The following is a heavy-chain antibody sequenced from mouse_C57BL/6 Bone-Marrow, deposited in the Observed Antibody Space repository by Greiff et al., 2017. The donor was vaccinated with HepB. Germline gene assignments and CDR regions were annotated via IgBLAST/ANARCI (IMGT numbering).Heavy chain of an antibody. J-gene: IGHJ2*01. CDR2: ISSGSSTI. CDR1: GFTFSDYG. Sequence: EVQRVESGGGLVKPGGSLKLSCAASGFTFSDYGMHWVRQAPEKGLEWVAYISSGSSTIYYADTVKGRFTISKDNAKNTLFLQMTSLRSEDTAMYYCARDGYYLYYFDYWGQGTTLTVSS. D-gene: IGHD2-3*01. CDR3: ARDGYYLYYFDY. V-gene: IGHV5-17*01.